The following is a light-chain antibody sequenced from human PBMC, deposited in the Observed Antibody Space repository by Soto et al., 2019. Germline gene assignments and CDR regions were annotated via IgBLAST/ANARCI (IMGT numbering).Light chain of an antibody. CDR2: SSS. CDR1: QSVSSTY. V-gene: IGKV3-20*01. CDR3: QQYRNSPPTWT. Sequence: ELVLTQSPGTLSLSPGDRATLSCRASQSVSSTYLAWYQQRPGQAPRLLIYSSSSRASGIPDRFSGSGSGTDFTLTISRLEPEDFAVYYCQQYRNSPPTWTFGQGTKVEIK. J-gene: IGKJ1*01.